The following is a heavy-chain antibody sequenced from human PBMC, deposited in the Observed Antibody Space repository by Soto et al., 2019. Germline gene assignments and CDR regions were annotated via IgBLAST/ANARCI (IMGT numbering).Heavy chain of an antibody. CDR2: ISGSGGST. V-gene: IGHV3-23*01. J-gene: IGHJ4*02. CDR1: GFTFSSYA. D-gene: IGHD5-12*01. Sequence: EVQLLESGGGLVQPGGSLRLSCAASGFTFSSYAMSWVRQAPGKGLEWVSAISGSGGSTYYADSVKGRFTISRDNSKNTLYLQMNSLRAEETAVYYCAKDPQYSGYANDYWGQGTLVTVSS. CDR3: AKDPQYSGYANDY.